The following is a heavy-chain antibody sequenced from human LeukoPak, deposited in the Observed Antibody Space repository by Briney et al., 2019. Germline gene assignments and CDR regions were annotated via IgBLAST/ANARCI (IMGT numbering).Heavy chain of an antibody. CDR3: ARGYSNGLYYFDY. CDR2: IRYDGSNK. J-gene: IGHJ4*02. Sequence: GGSLRLSCAASGFTFSNFGMHWVRQAPGKGLEWLAFIRYDGSNKHYADSVKGRFTISRDNSKNMVYLQMNSLRPEDTAVYYCARGYSNGLYYFDYWGQGTLVTVSS. CDR1: GFTFSNFG. V-gene: IGHV3-30*02. D-gene: IGHD5-18*01.